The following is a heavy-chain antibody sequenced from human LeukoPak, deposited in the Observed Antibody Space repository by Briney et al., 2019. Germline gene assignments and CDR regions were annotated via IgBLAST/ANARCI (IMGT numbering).Heavy chain of an antibody. Sequence: GGSLRLSCAASGFTFSDYYMSWIRQAPGKGLEWVSYISSSSSYTNYADSVKGRFTISRDNAKNSLYLQMNSLTAEDTAVYYCARGGYSSGWYDYFDYWGQGTLVTVSA. CDR2: ISSSSSYT. D-gene: IGHD6-19*01. CDR3: ARGGYSSGWYDYFDY. V-gene: IGHV3-11*06. CDR1: GFTFSDYY. J-gene: IGHJ4*02.